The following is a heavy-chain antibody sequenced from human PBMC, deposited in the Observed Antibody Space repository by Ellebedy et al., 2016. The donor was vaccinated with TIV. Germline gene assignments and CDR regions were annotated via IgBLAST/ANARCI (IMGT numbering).Heavy chain of an antibody. CDR1: GFTLGNYE. Sequence: GGSLRLXCAASGFTLGNYEMTWVRQAPGKGLQWVAIIRTNSYNTLYADSVKGRFTISRDDSKNTLYLQMNSLKVEDTALYYCAKVLWFGELDYWGQGAQVIVSS. D-gene: IGHD3-10*01. J-gene: IGHJ4*02. V-gene: IGHV3-23*01. CDR3: AKVLWFGELDY. CDR2: IRTNSYNT.